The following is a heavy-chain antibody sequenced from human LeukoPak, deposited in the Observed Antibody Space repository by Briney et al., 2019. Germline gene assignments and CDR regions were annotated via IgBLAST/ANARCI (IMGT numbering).Heavy chain of an antibody. CDR1: GGSLNNYY. V-gene: IGHV4-59*12. D-gene: IGHD5-24*01. CDR3: ASVRDGYNPALGCAFDI. CDR2: IYYSGST. J-gene: IGHJ3*02. Sequence: PSETLSLTCTVSGGSLNNYYWSWIRQPPGKGLEWIGYIYYSGSTNYNPSLKSRVTISVDTSKNQFSLKLSSVTAADTAVYYCASVRDGYNPALGCAFDIWGQGTMVTVSS.